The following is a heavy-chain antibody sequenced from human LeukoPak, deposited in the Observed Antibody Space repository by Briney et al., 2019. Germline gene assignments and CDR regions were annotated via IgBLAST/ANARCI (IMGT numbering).Heavy chain of an antibody. Sequence: GGSLRLSCAASGFTFSSYSMNWVRQAPGKGLEWVSSISSSSSYIYYADSVKGRFTISRDNAKNSLYLQMNSLRAEDTAVYYCATPPERFTRFPIVVVPAADDAFDIWGQGTMVTVSS. CDR2: ISSSSSYI. CDR3: ATPPERFTRFPIVVVPAADDAFDI. J-gene: IGHJ3*02. CDR1: GFTFSSYS. D-gene: IGHD2-2*01. V-gene: IGHV3-21*01.